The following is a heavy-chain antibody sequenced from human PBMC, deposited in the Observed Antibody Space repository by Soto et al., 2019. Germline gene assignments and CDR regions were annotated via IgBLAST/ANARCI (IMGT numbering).Heavy chain of an antibody. CDR3: ARLGGYYGYFDC. D-gene: IGHD3-3*01. Sequence: SETLSLTCTVSGGSISSSSYYWGWIRQPPGKGLEWIGIIYYSGSTYYNPSLKSRVTISVDTSKNQFSLKLSSVTAADTAVYYCARLGGYYGYFDCWGQGTLVT. CDR2: IYYSGST. CDR1: GGSISSSSYY. V-gene: IGHV4-39*01. J-gene: IGHJ4*02.